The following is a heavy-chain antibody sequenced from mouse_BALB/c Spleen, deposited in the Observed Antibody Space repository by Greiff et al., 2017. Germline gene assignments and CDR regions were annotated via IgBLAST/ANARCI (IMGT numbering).Heavy chain of an antibody. CDR3: ARKGIYYYGSSPFAMDY. CDR2: ILPGSGST. D-gene: IGHD1-1*01. V-gene: IGHV1-9*01. Sequence: VQLQQSGAELMKPGASVKISCKATGYTFSSYWLEWVKQRPGHGLEWIGEILPGSGSTNYNEKFKGKATFTADTSSNTAYMQLSSLTSEDSAVDYCARKGIYYYGSSPFAMDYWGQGTSVTVSS. J-gene: IGHJ4*01. CDR1: GYTFSSYW.